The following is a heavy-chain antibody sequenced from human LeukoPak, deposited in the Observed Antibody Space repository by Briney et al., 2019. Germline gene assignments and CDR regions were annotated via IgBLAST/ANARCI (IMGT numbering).Heavy chain of an antibody. CDR3: ARDRGGYFDL. CDR1: GGSVSSGSYY. V-gene: IGHV4-61*01. Sequence: KPSETLSLTCSVSGGSVSSGSYYWSWIRQPPGKGLEWIGYIYYSGSTNYNPSLMSRVPISVDTSKNHFSLKLSSVTAADTAVFYCARDRGGYFDLWGRGTLVTVSS. D-gene: IGHD4-17*01. CDR2: IYYSGST. J-gene: IGHJ2*01.